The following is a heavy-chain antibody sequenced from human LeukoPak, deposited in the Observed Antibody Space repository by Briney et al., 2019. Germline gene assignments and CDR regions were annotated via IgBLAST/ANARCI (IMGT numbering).Heavy chain of an antibody. CDR3: AREEWYYFDY. CDR2: ISYDGSNK. CDR1: GFTFNTYA. D-gene: IGHD3-3*01. Sequence: GGSLRLSCAASGFTFNTYAIHWVRQAPGMGLQWVAVISYDGSNKYYVDSVKGRFTIARDNSKNAVYLQMNSLRAEDMAVYYYAREEWYYFDYWGQGTLVTVSS. J-gene: IGHJ4*02. V-gene: IGHV3-30-3*01.